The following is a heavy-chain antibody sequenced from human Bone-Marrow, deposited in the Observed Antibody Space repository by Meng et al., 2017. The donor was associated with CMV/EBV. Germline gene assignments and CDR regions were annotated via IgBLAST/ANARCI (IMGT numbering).Heavy chain of an antibody. CDR1: GGSISSSSYY. CDR2: IYYSGST. Sequence: SETPSLTCTVSGGSISSSSYYWGWIRQPPGKGLEWIGSIYYSGSTYYNPSLKSRVTISVDTSKNQFSLKLSSVTAADTAVYYCARDSSTSWSGDAFDIWCQGTMVTVSS. V-gene: IGHV4-39*07. D-gene: IGHD2-2*01. J-gene: IGHJ3*02. CDR3: ARDSSTSWSGDAFDI.